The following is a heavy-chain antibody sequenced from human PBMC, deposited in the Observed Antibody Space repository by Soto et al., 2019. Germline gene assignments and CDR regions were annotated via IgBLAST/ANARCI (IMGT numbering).Heavy chain of an antibody. CDR2: IYYSGST. D-gene: IGHD3-22*01. CDR3: ARASFDDSSGYYYGY. V-gene: IGHV4-39*07. Sequence: SETLSLTCTVSGGSISSSSYYWGWIRQPPGQGLEGIGSIYYSGSTYYNPSLKSRVTISVDTSKNQFSLKLSSVTAADTAVYYCARASFDDSSGYYYGYWGQGTLVTVSS. CDR1: GGSISSSSYY. J-gene: IGHJ4*02.